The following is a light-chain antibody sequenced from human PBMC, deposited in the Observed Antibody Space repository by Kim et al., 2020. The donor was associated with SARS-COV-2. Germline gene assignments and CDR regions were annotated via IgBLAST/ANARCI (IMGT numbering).Light chain of an antibody. CDR2: QDT. Sequence: VHPGQTASITCSEDRLGNKITSGYQRKQGRSPVVVIYQDTTRPAGIPERFSGSISGNTATLTISVTHTKDEADYYCQAWDSSTVVFGGGTQLTVL. CDR1: RLGNKI. J-gene: IGLJ2*01. CDR3: QAWDSSTVV. V-gene: IGLV3-1*01.